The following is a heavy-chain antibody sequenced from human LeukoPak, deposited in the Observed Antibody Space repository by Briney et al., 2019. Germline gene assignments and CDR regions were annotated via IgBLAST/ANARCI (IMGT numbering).Heavy chain of an antibody. D-gene: IGHD6-13*01. J-gene: IGHJ4*02. CDR2: INHSGST. Sequence: PSETLSLTCAVYGGSFSGYYWSWIRQPPGKGLEWIGEINHSGSTNYNPSLKSRVTISVDTSKNQFSLKLSSVTAADTAVYYCARVQQLGDFDYWGQGTLVTVSS. CDR3: ARVQQLGDFDY. CDR1: GGSFSGYY. V-gene: IGHV4-34*01.